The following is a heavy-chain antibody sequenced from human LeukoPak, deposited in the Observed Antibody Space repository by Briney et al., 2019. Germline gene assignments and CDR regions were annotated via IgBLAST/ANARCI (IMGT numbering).Heavy chain of an antibody. CDR2: IYYSGST. J-gene: IGHJ5*02. Sequence: PSGTLSLTCAVSGGSISSSSYYWGWIRQPPGKGLEWIGSIYYSGSTYYNPSLKSRVTISVDTSKNQFSLKLSSVTAADTAVYYCASSPDPSAGRAMVRGEGWFDPWAREPWTPSPQ. CDR3: ASSPDPSAGRAMVRGEGWFDP. V-gene: IGHV4-39*01. CDR1: GGSISSSSYY. D-gene: IGHD3-10*01.